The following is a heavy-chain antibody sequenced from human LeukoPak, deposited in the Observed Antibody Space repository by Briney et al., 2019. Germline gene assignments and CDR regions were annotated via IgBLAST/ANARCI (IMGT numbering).Heavy chain of an antibody. V-gene: IGHV4-34*01. D-gene: IGHD6-19*01. CDR1: GGSFSGYY. CDR3: ARSGYSSGWQPGY. Sequence: TSETLSLTCAVYGGSFSGYYWSWIRQPPGKGLEWIGEINHSGSTNYNPSLKSRVTISVDTSKNQFSLKLSSVTAADTAGYYCARSGYSSGWQPGYWGQGTLVTVSS. CDR2: INHSGST. J-gene: IGHJ4*02.